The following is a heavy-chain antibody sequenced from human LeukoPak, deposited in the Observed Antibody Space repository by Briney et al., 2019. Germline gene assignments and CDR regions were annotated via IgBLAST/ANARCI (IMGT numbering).Heavy chain of an antibody. CDR2: ISSSSSYI. CDR1: GLTFSSYS. D-gene: IGHD6-6*01. CDR3: ARGGHIYSSSSSWFDP. V-gene: IGHV3-21*01. J-gene: IGHJ5*02. Sequence: GGSLRLSCAASGLTFSSYSMNWVRQAPGKGLEWVSSISSSSSYIYYADSVKGRFTISRDNAKNSLYLQMNSLRAEDTAVYYCARGGHIYSSSSSWFDPWGQGTLVTVSS.